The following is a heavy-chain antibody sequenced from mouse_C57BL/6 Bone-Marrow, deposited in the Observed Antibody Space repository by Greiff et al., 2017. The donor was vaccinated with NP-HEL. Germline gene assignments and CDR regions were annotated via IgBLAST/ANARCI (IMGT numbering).Heavy chain of an antibody. J-gene: IGHJ4*01. CDR2: ISDGGSYT. CDR1: GFTFSSYA. CDR3: ARGLRRFSYYAMDY. V-gene: IGHV5-4*01. D-gene: IGHD2-4*01. Sequence: EVQLVESGGGLVKPGGSLKLSCAASGFTFSSYAMSWVRQTPEKRLEWVATISDGGSYTYYPDNVKGRFTISRDNAKNNLYLQMSHLKSEDTAMYYCARGLRRFSYYAMDYWGQGTSVTVSS.